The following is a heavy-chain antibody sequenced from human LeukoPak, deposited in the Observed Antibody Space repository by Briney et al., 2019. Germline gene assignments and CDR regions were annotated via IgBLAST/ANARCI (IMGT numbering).Heavy chain of an antibody. D-gene: IGHD1-7*01. Sequence: PGGSLRLSCAASGFSISSYEMSWVRQAPGKGLEWVSYISSSGSTIYYADSVKGRFTISRDNAKNSLYLRTNSLRAEDTAVYYCARVELAPYYYYMDVWGKGTTVTVSS. CDR1: GFSISSYE. CDR2: ISSSGSTI. J-gene: IGHJ6*03. CDR3: ARVELAPYYYYMDV. V-gene: IGHV3-48*03.